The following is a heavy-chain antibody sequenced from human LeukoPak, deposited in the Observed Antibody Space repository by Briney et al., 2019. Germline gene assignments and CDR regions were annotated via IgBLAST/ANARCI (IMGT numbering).Heavy chain of an antibody. J-gene: IGHJ4*02. V-gene: IGHV3-21*06. D-gene: IGHD6-19*01. CDR1: GITFSSYS. CDR3: ARGLYSSGWYVGY. CDR2: ISSSSSYI. Sequence: GGSLRLSCAASGITFSSYSMNWVRQAPTKGLEWVSSISSSSSYIYYADSVKGRFTISRDNAKNSLYLQMNSLRAEDTAVYYCARGLYSSGWYVGYWGQGTLVTVSS.